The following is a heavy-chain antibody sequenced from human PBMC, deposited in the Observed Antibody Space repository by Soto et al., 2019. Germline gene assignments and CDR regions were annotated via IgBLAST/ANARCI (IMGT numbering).Heavy chain of an antibody. V-gene: IGHV3-23*01. D-gene: IGHD5-18*01. J-gene: IGHJ6*02. Sequence: KLLQSGGGFVQPGGSLGLSCAASGFDSTEYALSWVRQAPGKGLEWVSGISGTGATSYYADSVKGRFSISRDKSKNTVSLLMNSLGADDTAVYFCVSDTLPPWRYYGLEIWGQGTTVTVS. CDR2: ISGTGATS. CDR3: VSDTLPPWRYYGLEI. CDR1: GFDSTEYA.